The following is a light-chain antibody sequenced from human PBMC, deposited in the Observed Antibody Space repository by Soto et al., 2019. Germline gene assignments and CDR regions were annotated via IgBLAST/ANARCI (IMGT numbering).Light chain of an antibody. Sequence: EIVLTQSPGTLSLSPGEIATLSCRAIQNLGSGYLASYQQKPGQAPRILIYAASSRATGIPDRFSGSGSGTDFTLSISRLEPEDFAVYYCQKYDTSPRKFGQGTRLEIK. CDR2: AAS. CDR1: QNLGSGY. V-gene: IGKV3-20*01. J-gene: IGKJ5*01. CDR3: QKYDTSPRK.